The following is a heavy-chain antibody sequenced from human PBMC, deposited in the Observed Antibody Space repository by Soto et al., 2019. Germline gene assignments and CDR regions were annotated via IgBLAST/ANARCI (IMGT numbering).Heavy chain of an antibody. J-gene: IGHJ4*02. CDR2: MNPNSGNT. CDR1: GYTFTSYD. CDR3: ARGLTSAAAGFDS. V-gene: IGHV1-8*01. Sequence: ASVKVSSKASGYTFTSYDINWVRQATGQGLEGMGGMNPNSGNTGYAQKFQGRVTMPRNTSITTAYMELSSLRPEDTAWYYCARGLTSAAAGFDSWGQGTLVTVYS. D-gene: IGHD6-13*01.